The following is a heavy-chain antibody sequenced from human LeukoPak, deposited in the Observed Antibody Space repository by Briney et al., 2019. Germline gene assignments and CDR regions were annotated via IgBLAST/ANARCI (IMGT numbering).Heavy chain of an antibody. J-gene: IGHJ4*02. CDR1: GGSISSSSYY. CDR2: IYYSGST. V-gene: IGHV4-39*01. D-gene: IGHD4-23*01. CDR3: ASRTLELPFDY. Sequence: SETLPLTCTVSGGSISSSSYYWGWIRQPPGKGLEWIGSIYYSGSTYYNPSLKSRVTISVDTSKNQFSLKLSSVTAADTAVYYCASRTLELPFDYWGQGTLVTVSS.